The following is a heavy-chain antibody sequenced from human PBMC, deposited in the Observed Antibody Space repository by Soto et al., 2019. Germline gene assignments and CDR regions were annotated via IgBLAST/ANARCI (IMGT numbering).Heavy chain of an antibody. V-gene: IGHV4-31*03. D-gene: IGHD2-15*01. CDR1: GGSISSGGYY. Sequence: SETLSLTCTVSGGSISSGGYYWSWIRQHPGKGLEWIGYIYYSGSTYYNPSLKSRVTISVDTSKNQFSLKLSSVTAADTAVYYCARGRKVVVAASSKYNWFDPWGHGTLVTVSS. J-gene: IGHJ5*02. CDR2: IYYSGST. CDR3: ARGRKVVVAASSKYNWFDP.